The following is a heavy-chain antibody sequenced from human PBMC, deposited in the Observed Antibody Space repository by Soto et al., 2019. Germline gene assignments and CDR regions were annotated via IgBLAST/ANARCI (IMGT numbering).Heavy chain of an antibody. J-gene: IGHJ4*02. CDR3: AHAGDYDLFTFAH. D-gene: IGHD4-17*01. CDR2: IYWDDDK. Sequence: QITLKESGPTLVRPAQTLTLTCDFSGFSLTSSHMGVAWIRQPPGKALEWLALIYWDDDKRYSPSLKNRLAISKDPSRIHVVLTITNVDPVDTAPSFCAHAGDYDLFTFAHWGPGTMVTVSS. CDR1: GFSLTSSHMG. V-gene: IGHV2-5*02.